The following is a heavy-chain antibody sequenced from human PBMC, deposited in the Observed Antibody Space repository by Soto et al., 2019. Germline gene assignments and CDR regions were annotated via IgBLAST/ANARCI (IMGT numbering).Heavy chain of an antibody. D-gene: IGHD2-15*01. V-gene: IGHV3-33*01. CDR2: IWYDGSNK. J-gene: IGHJ4*02. CDR3: SSHRTPSDY. CDR1: GFTFSSYG. Sequence: GGSLRLSCAASGFTFSSYGMLWVRQAPGKGLEWVAVIWYDGSNKYYADSVKGRFTISRDNSKNTLYLQMNSLRAEDTAVYYCSSHRTPSDYWGQGTLVPVSS.